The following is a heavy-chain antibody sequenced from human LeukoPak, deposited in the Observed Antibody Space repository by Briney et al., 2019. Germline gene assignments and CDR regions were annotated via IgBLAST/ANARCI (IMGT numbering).Heavy chain of an antibody. CDR3: AKLGGNVAF. CDR2: INWNGGST. CDR1: GFTFDDYG. Sequence: GGSLRLSCAASGFTFDDYGMSWVRQAPGKGLEWVSGINWNGGSTGYADSVKGRFTISRDNSKNTLYLQMNSLRAEDTAAYYCAKLGGNVAFWGQGTLVTVSS. J-gene: IGHJ4*02. D-gene: IGHD4-23*01. V-gene: IGHV3-20*04.